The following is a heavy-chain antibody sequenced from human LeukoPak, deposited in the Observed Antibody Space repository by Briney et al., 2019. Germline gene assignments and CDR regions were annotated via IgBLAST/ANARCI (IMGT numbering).Heavy chain of an antibody. CDR2: IYYSGST. D-gene: IGHD3-22*01. CDR3: ARWDSSGYYYNY. CDR1: GDSISSYY. V-gene: IGHV4-59*01. Sequence: SETLSLTCTVSGDSISSYYWSWIRQPPGKGLEWIGYIYYSGSTNYNPSLKSRVTISVDTSKNQFSLKLSSVTAADTAVYYCARWDSSGYYYNYWGQGTLVTVSS. J-gene: IGHJ4*02.